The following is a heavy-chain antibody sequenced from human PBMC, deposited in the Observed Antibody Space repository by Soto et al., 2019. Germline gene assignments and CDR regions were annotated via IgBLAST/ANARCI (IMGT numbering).Heavy chain of an antibody. J-gene: IGHJ4*02. CDR3: ARGSYYYDSSGYYHY. CDR1: GYTFTSYA. Sequence: ASVKVSCKASGYTFTSYAMRWVRQAPGQRLEWMGWINAGNGNTKYSQKFQGRVTISVDTSKNQFSLKLSSVTAADTAVYYCARGSYYYDSSGYYHYWGQGTLVTVSS. V-gene: IGHV1-3*01. D-gene: IGHD3-22*01. CDR2: INAGNGNT.